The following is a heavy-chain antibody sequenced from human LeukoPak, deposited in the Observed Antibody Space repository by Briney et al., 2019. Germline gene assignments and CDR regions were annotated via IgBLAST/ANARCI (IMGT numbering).Heavy chain of an antibody. Sequence: LSLTCAVYGGSFSGYYWSWIRQPPGKGLEWVSYISSSSSTIYYADSVKGRFTISRDNAKNSLYLQMNSLRAEDTAVYYCARVTGESSHFDYWGQGTLVTVSS. V-gene: IGHV3-11*04. CDR2: ISSSSSTI. J-gene: IGHJ4*02. CDR1: GGSFSGYY. CDR3: ARVTGESSHFDY. D-gene: IGHD3-16*02.